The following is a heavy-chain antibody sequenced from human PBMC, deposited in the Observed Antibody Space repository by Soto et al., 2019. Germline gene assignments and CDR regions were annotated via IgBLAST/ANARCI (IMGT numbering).Heavy chain of an antibody. CDR2: ISSSSSYI. V-gene: IGHV3-21*01. D-gene: IGHD2-2*01. Sequence: LGGSLRLSCAASGFTFSSYSMNWVRQAPGKGLEWVSSISSSSSYIYYADSVKGRFTISRDNAKNSLYLQMNSLRAEDTAVYYCARSQGSTSSLHNTYYYYGMDVWGQGTTVTVSS. CDR3: ARSQGSTSSLHNTYYYYGMDV. J-gene: IGHJ6*02. CDR1: GFTFSSYS.